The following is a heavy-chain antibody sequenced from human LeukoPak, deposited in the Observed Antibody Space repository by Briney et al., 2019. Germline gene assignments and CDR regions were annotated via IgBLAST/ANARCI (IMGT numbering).Heavy chain of an antibody. CDR3: VFYCGGNCPPH. CDR2: INSDGRST. CDR1: GFTFSNYW. V-gene: IGHV3-74*01. Sequence: GGSLRPSCAASGFTFSNYWMHWVRQAPGKGLMWVSRINSDGRSTNYADSVKGRFTISRDNAENTLYLQINSLRAEDTAVYYCVFYCGGNCPPHWGQGTLVTVSS. J-gene: IGHJ4*02. D-gene: IGHD2-21*01.